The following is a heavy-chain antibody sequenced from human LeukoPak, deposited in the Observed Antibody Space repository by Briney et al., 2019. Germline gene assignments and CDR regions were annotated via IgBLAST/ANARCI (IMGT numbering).Heavy chain of an antibody. CDR1: GFIFADHG. V-gene: IGHV3-20*04. Sequence: GGSLRLPCAASGFIFADHGMTWVRQVPGKGLEWVSGINWNGGSTGYVDSVKGRFTISRDNAKNVLFLEMNNLRAEDTAFYYCARGEWDLRDWGQGTLVIVSS. CDR3: ARGEWDLRD. CDR2: INWNGGST. J-gene: IGHJ4*02. D-gene: IGHD1-26*01.